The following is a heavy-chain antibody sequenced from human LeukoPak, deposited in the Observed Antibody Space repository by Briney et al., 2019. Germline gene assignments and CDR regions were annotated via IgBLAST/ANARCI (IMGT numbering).Heavy chain of an antibody. Sequence: SETLSLTCAVYGGSFSGFHWTWIRQPPGKGLEWIGEINHSGSTNYNPSLRSRVTISVDTSKNQFSPKLFSVTAADTAVYYCARGRDDYNFAYWGQGTLVTVSS. CDR2: INHSGST. CDR1: GGSFSGFH. D-gene: IGHD5-24*01. CDR3: ARGRDDYNFAY. J-gene: IGHJ4*02. V-gene: IGHV4-34*01.